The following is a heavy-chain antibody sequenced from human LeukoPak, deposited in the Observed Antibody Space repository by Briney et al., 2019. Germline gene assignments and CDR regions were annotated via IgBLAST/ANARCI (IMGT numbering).Heavy chain of an antibody. CDR2: ISGSGGST. CDR3: ARARIAGFDY. Sequence: GGSLRLSCAASGFTVSSNYMSWVRQAPGKGLEWVSAISGSGGSTYYADSVKGRFTISRDNSKNTLYLQMNSLRAEDTAVYYCARARIAGFDYWGQGTLVTVSS. V-gene: IGHV3-53*01. D-gene: IGHD2/OR15-2a*01. J-gene: IGHJ4*02. CDR1: GFTVSSNY.